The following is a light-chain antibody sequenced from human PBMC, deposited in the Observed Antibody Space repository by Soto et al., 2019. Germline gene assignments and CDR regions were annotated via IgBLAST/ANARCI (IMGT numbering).Light chain of an antibody. V-gene: IGKV3-15*01. CDR1: QSVTTN. J-gene: IGKJ5*01. CDR2: GAS. Sequence: EVVMTQSPATLSVSPGERVTFSCRASQSVTTNLAWYQHKPGQSPRLLISGASTGASGIPPRFSGSGSGTEFTLTIDRLQSADFAVYHCQQYNKWSSISFGQGTRLEIK. CDR3: QQYNKWSSIS.